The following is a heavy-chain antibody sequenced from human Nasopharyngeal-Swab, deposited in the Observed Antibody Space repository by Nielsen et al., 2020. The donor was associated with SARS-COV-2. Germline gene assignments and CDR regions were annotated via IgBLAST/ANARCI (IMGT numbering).Heavy chain of an antibody. J-gene: IGHJ6*03. V-gene: IGHV3-48*01. CDR2: ISSSSSSTI. D-gene: IGHD3-3*01. CDR3: ASRRNVLRFLEWSSYYYYYYMDV. Sequence: WIRQPPGKGLEWVSYISSSSSSTIYYADSVKGRFTISRDNAKNSLYLQMNSLGAEDTAVYYCASRRNVLRFLEWSSYYYYYYMDVWGKGTTVTVSS.